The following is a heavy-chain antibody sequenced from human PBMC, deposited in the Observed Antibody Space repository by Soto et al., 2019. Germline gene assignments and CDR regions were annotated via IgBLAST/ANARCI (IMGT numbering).Heavy chain of an antibody. V-gene: IGHV3-33*01. CDR1: GFSFTNYG. J-gene: IGHJ5*02. D-gene: IGHD6-25*01. CDR3: VTSSGYH. Sequence: QVQLVESGGGVVQPGRSLRLSCAASGFSFTNYGMNWVRQAPHKGLELVATIWEDGSNEYYVDSVKGRFSIFRDNSKITLFLEVHSVRVDDTATYYCVTSSGYHWGQGTRVTVSS. CDR2: IWEDGSNE.